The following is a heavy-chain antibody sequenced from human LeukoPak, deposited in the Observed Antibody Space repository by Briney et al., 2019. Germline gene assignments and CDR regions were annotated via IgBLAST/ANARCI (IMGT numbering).Heavy chain of an antibody. J-gene: IGHJ4*02. CDR3: ARWTSTSSGYGD. V-gene: IGHV3-64*01. D-gene: IGHD5-12*01. CDR2: ISNSGDST. CDR1: GFTFSSYG. Sequence: GGSLRLSCAASGFTFSSYGMHWVRQAPGKGLEFVSAISNSGDSTFYANSVKGRFTISRDNSKNTLYLQMGSLRTEDMAVYYCARWTSTSSGYGDWGQGTLVTVSS.